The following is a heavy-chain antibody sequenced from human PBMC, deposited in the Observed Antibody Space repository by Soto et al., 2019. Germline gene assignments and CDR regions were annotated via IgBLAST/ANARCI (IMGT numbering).Heavy chain of an antibody. V-gene: IGHV3-33*01. D-gene: IGHD3-9*01. CDR3: ARGGDILTGYYYYYMDV. J-gene: IGHJ6*03. CDR1: GFTFSSYG. CDR2: IWYDGSNK. Sequence: GGSLRLSCAASGFTFSSYGMHWVRQAPGKGLEWVAVIWYDGSNKYYADSVKGRFTISRDNSKNTLYLQMNSLRAEDTAVYYCARGGDILTGYYYYYMDVWGKGTTVTVSS.